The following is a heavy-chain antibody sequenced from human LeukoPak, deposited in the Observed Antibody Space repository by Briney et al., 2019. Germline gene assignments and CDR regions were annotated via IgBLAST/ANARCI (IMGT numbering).Heavy chain of an antibody. J-gene: IGHJ4*02. CDR3: SSGLDIAVAGPGGYFDY. V-gene: IGHV3-11*01. D-gene: IGHD6-19*01. Sequence: AGGSLRLSCAASGFSFSDYHMNWIRQAPGKGLEWISYMSPGGGNIYFADSVKGRFTLSGDNAKHSLDLQMNSLTAEDTAVYYCSSGLDIAVAGPGGYFDYWGQGTLVTVSS. CDR2: MSPGGGNI. CDR1: GFSFSDYH.